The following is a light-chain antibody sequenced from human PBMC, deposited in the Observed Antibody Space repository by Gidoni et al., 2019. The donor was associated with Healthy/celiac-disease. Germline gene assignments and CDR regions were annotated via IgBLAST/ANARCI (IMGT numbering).Light chain of an antibody. V-gene: IGKV3-20*01. CDR2: GAS. Sequence: EIVLTQSPGTLSLSPGARATLSCRASQSVSSSYLAWYQQKPGQAPRLLIYGASSRATGIPDRFRGSGAGTDFTLTISRLEPEDFAVYYCQQYGSSPPLTFGGXTKVEIK. J-gene: IGKJ4*01. CDR1: QSVSSSY. CDR3: QQYGSSPPLT.